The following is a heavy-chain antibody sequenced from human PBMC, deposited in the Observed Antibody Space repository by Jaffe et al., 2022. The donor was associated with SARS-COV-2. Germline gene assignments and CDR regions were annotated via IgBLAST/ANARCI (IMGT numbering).Heavy chain of an antibody. Sequence: EVQLVESGGDLVQPGGSLRLSCAASEFTFSSYALSWVRQAPGKGLEWVSTITGSGDTQYYADSVKGRFTISRDNSKNTVYLQMNSLRAEDTAVYYCARRSLQAPRYMDVWGKGTTVTVSS. CDR1: EFTFSSYA. CDR3: ARRSLQAPRYMDV. V-gene: IGHV3-23*04. J-gene: IGHJ6*03. CDR2: ITGSGDTQ.